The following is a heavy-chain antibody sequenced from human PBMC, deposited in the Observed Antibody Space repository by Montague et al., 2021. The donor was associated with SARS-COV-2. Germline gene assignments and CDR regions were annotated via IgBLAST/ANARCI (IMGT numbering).Heavy chain of an antibody. Sequence: SETLSLTCTVSGGSISSSSYYWAWIRQPPGKGLEWIGSIYYRGSTYYNPSLKSRVFISVDTSKNQVSLTLTSVTAADTALYYCVRQGWDSWALGWWSQGSLVTVSS. CDR3: VRQGWDSWALGW. CDR1: GGSISSSSYY. D-gene: IGHD7-27*01. CDR2: IYYRGST. J-gene: IGHJ4*02. V-gene: IGHV4-39*01.